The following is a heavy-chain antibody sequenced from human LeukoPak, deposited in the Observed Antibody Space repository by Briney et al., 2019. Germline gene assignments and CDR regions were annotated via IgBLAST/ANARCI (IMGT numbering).Heavy chain of an antibody. D-gene: IGHD4-11*01. CDR1: GFSISTSGMC. J-gene: IGHJ4*02. CDR2: IDWDDDK. CDR3: ARMEAHLTEGQAYFDY. Sequence: SGPTLVNPTQTLTLTCTFSGFSISTSGMCVSWIRQPPGKALEWLARIDWDDDKYYSTFLKTRLTIAKDTSKTQVVLTMTNMDPVDTATYYCARMEAHLTEGQAYFDYWGQGTLVTVSS. V-gene: IGHV2-70*11.